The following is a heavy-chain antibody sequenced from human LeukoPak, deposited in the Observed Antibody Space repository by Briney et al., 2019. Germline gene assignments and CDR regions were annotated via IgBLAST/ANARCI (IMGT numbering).Heavy chain of an antibody. V-gene: IGHV3-11*03. CDR3: AGFGYDPNYFDY. D-gene: IGHD2-2*01. J-gene: IGHJ4*02. CDR2: ISSSSSYT. Sequence: GGSLRLSCAASGFTFSDYYMSWIRQAPGKGLEWVSYISSSSSYTNYADSVKGRFTISRDNAKNSLYLQMNSLRAEDTAVYYCAGFGYDPNYFDYWGQGTLVTVSS. CDR1: GFTFSDYY.